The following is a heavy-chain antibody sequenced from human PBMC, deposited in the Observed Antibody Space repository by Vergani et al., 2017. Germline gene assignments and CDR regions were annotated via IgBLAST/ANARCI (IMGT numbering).Heavy chain of an antibody. Sequence: QVQLQESGPGLVKPSQTLSLTCTVSGGSISSGGYYWSWIRQPAGKGLEWIGRIYTSGSTNYNPSLKSRVTMSVDTSKNQFSLKLSSVTAADTAVYYCARNYGADNWFDPWGQGTLVTVSS. J-gene: IGHJ5*02. D-gene: IGHD4-17*01. CDR2: IYTSGST. CDR1: GGSISSGGYY. CDR3: ARNYGADNWFDP. V-gene: IGHV4-61*02.